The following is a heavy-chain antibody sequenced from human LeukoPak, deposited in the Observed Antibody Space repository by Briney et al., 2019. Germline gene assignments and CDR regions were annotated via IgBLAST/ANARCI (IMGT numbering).Heavy chain of an antibody. Sequence: GASVKVSCKASGYTFTGYYMHWVRQAPGQGLEWMGWINPNSGGTNYAQKFQGRVTMTRDTSIGTAYMELSRLRSDDTAVYYCARERVLGGTQSNTEYFQHWGQGTLVTVSS. D-gene: IGHD1-1*01. CDR3: ARERVLGGTQSNTEYFQH. CDR2: INPNSGGT. V-gene: IGHV1-2*02. CDR1: GYTFTGYY. J-gene: IGHJ1*01.